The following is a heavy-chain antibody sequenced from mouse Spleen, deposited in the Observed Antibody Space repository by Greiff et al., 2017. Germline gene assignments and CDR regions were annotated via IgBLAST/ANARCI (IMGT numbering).Heavy chain of an antibody. D-gene: IGHD1-1*01. Sequence: EVKLVESGGALVKLGGSLKLSCAASGFTFSSYAMSWVRQTPEKRLEWVATISSGGGNTYYPDSVKGRFTISRDNAKNTLYLQMSSLKSEDTAMYYCARLITTVVFDYWGQGTTLTVSS. CDR2: ISSGGGNT. CDR1: GFTFSSYA. J-gene: IGHJ2*01. CDR3: ARLITTVVFDY. V-gene: IGHV5-9*04.